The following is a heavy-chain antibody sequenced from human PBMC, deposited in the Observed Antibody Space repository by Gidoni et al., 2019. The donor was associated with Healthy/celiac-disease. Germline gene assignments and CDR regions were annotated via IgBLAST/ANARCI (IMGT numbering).Heavy chain of an antibody. Sequence: QVQLVAYGGGVVQPGRSLSLSCAASGFTFSSYGMHWVRQAPGKVLEWLAVISYDGSNKYYADSVKGRFTISRDNSKNTLYLQMNSLRAEDTAVYYCAKEQRYFDWSLDYWGQGTLVTVSS. V-gene: IGHV3-30*18. J-gene: IGHJ4*02. CDR1: GFTFSSYG. D-gene: IGHD3-9*01. CDR3: AKEQRYFDWSLDY. CDR2: ISYDGSNK.